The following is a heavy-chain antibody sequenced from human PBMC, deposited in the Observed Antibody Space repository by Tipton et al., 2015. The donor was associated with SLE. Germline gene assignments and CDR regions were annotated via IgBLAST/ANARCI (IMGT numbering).Heavy chain of an antibody. Sequence: SLRLSCATSGFTFSSYEMIWVRQAPGKGLEWVSSITSAGAIYYADSVKDRFTISRDNGKNTLYLQMDSLRAEDTALYYCARGDYGTKPGFDYWGQGTLVTVSS. CDR3: ARGDYGTKPGFDY. CDR1: GFTFSSYE. D-gene: IGHD4-17*01. CDR2: ITSAGAI. V-gene: IGHV3-48*03. J-gene: IGHJ4*02.